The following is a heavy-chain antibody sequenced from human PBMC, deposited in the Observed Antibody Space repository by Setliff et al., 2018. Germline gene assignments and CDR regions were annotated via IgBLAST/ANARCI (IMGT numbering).Heavy chain of an antibody. CDR1: GFSLCTDGVS. D-gene: IGHD3-22*01. Sequence: SGPTLVNPTQTLTLTCTFSGFSLCTDGVSVGWIRQPPGKALEWLALIYWDDDKRYSPSLKSRLTITKGTSKNQVVLTMTNMDPVDTATYFCARGSTLYSGYYGMNVWGQGTTVTVSS. CDR2: IYWDDDK. J-gene: IGHJ6*02. V-gene: IGHV2-5*02. CDR3: ARGSTLYSGYYGMNV.